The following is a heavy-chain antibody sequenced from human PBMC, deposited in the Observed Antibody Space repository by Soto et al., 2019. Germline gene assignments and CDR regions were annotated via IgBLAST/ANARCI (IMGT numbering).Heavy chain of an antibody. V-gene: IGHV4-59*01. CDR1: GGSISSYY. CDR2: IYYSGST. Sequence: SETLSLTCTVSGGSISSYYWSWIRQPPGKGLEWIGYIYYSGSTNYNPSLKGRVTISVDTSKNQFSLKLSSVTAADTAVYYCARGLAGGSGLVASRGDHFDYWGQGTLVTVSS. J-gene: IGHJ4*02. CDR3: ARGLAGGSGLVASRGDHFDY. D-gene: IGHD3-22*01.